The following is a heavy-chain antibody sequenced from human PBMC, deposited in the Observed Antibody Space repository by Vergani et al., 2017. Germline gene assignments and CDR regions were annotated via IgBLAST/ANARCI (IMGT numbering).Heavy chain of an antibody. CDR1: GFTFSSYD. CDR3: ARDLGSNLNY. D-gene: IGHD7-27*01. CDR2: IGTAGDT. J-gene: IGHJ4*02. V-gene: IGHV3-13*01. Sequence: EVQLVESGGGLVQPGGFLRLSCAASGFTFSSYDMHWVRQATGKGLEWVSAIGTAGDTYYPGSVKGRFTISRDNAKNSLYLQMNSLRAEDTAVYYCARDLGSNLNYWGQGTLVTVSS.